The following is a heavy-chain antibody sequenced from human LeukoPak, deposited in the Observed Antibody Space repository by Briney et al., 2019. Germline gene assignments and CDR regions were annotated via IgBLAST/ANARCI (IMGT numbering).Heavy chain of an antibody. CDR3: ASTSVGSIFLTFGAFDI. D-gene: IGHD3-3*01. Sequence: PGGSLRLSCVASGFSFSIYDMHWVRQATGKGLEWVSAIGIAGDTYYAGSVKGRFTISRDNAKNSLYLQMNSLRAEDTAVYYCASTSVGSIFLTFGAFDIWGQGTMVTVSS. J-gene: IGHJ3*02. CDR1: GFSFSIYD. CDR2: IGIAGDT. V-gene: IGHV3-13*01.